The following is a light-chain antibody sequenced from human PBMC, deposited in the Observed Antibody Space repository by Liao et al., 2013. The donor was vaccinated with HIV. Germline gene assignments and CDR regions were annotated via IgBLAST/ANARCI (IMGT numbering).Light chain of an antibody. V-gene: IGLV3-21*01. CDR1: ALPKQY. J-gene: IGLJ2*01. CDR3: V. CDR2: YDG. Sequence: SYVLTQPPSVSVAPGQTARITCSGDALPKQYAYWYQQKPGQAPVVVIYYDGDRPSGIPERFSGSNSGHTATLTISRVEAGDNNIRGVVFGGGTKLTVL.